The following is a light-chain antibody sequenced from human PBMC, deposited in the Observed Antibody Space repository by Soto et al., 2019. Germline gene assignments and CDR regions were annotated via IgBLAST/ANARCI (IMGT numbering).Light chain of an antibody. CDR2: EDN. J-gene: IGLJ2*01. CDR1: SGSIASNY. CDR3: QSYDSNNHVV. Sequence: NFMLTQPHSVSESPGKTVTISCTRSSGSIASNYVQWYHQRPGSAPTIVMYEDNQRPSGVPDRFSGSIDRSSNSASLTISGLKTEDEADYYCQSYDSNNHVVFGGGTKLTVL. V-gene: IGLV6-57*04.